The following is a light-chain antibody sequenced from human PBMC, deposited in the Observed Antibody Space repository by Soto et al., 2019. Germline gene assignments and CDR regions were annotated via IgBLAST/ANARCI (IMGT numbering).Light chain of an antibody. Sequence: DIQMTQSPSTLSASVGDRVTITCRASQSISSWLAWYQQKPGKAPKLLIYKASSLESGVPSRFSGSGSGTEFTLTISSLQPDDFATYYCQRYNNYSGTFGQGTKVDIK. V-gene: IGKV1-5*03. J-gene: IGKJ1*01. CDR1: QSISSW. CDR3: QRYNNYSGT. CDR2: KAS.